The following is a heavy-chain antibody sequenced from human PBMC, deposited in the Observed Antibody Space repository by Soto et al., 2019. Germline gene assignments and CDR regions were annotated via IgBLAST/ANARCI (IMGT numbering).Heavy chain of an antibody. V-gene: IGHV4-39*07. Sequence: PSETLSLTCTVSGGSISSSSYYWGWIRQPPGKGLEWIGSIYYSGSTNYNPSLKSRVTISVDTSKNQFSLKLSSVTAADTAVYYCARALQPWLYEFDYWGQGTLVTVSS. CDR3: ARALQPWLYEFDY. J-gene: IGHJ4*02. D-gene: IGHD6-19*01. CDR1: GGSISSSSYY. CDR2: IYYSGST.